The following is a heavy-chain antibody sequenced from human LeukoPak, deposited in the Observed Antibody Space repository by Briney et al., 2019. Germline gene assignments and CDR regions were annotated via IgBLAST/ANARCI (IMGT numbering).Heavy chain of an antibody. Sequence: VASVKVSCKASGGTFSSYAISWVRQAPGQGLEWMGGIIPIFGTANYAQKFQGRVTITADKSTSTAYMELSSLRSEDTAVYYCARLSSGWSNYYYYMDVWGKGTTATVSS. CDR1: GGTFSSYA. CDR3: ARLSSGWSNYYYYMDV. CDR2: IIPIFGTA. J-gene: IGHJ6*03. V-gene: IGHV1-69*06. D-gene: IGHD6-19*01.